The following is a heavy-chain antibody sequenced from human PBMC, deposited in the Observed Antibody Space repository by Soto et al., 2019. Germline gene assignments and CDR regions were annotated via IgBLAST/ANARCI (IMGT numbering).Heavy chain of an antibody. Sequence: GGSLRLSCVASDFSFRNYGTHWVRQAPGKGLEWVADISYDGRNKYYAESVKGRFTISRDNSKNTLYLQMNSLRTEDTAVYYCAKDWRWEQQIYGMNVWGQGTTVTVSS. CDR2: ISYDGRNK. CDR3: AKDWRWEQQIYGMNV. CDR1: DFSFRNYG. J-gene: IGHJ6*02. V-gene: IGHV3-30*18. D-gene: IGHD1-26*01.